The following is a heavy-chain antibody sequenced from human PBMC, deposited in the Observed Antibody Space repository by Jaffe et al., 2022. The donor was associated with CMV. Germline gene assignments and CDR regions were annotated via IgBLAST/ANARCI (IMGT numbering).Heavy chain of an antibody. D-gene: IGHD5-18*01. V-gene: IGHV1-46*01. CDR3: ARDGSRIQLWATGYYYYYMDV. J-gene: IGHJ6*03. CDR2: INPSGGST. CDR1: GYTFTSYY. Sequence: QVQLVQSGAEVKKPGASVKVSCKASGYTFTSYYMHWVRQAPGQGLEWMGIINPSGGSTSYAQKFQGRVTMTRDTSTSTVYMELSSLRSEDTAVYYCARDGSRIQLWATGYYYYYMDVWGKGTTVTVSS.